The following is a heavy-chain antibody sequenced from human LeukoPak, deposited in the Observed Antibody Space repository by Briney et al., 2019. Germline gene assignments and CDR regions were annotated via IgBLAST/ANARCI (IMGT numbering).Heavy chain of an antibody. Sequence: GGSLRLSCAASGFTFSSYAMSWVRQAPGKGLEWVSAISGSGGSIYYADSVKGRFTISRDNSKNTLYLQMNSLRAEDTAVYYCASIHDYGDLFDYWGQGTLVTVSS. J-gene: IGHJ4*02. CDR1: GFTFSSYA. CDR3: ASIHDYGDLFDY. V-gene: IGHV3-23*01. D-gene: IGHD4-17*01. CDR2: ISGSGGSI.